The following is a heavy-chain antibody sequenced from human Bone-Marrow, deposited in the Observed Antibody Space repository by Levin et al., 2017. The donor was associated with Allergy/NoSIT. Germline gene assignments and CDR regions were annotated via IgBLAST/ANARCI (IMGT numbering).Heavy chain of an antibody. CDR3: ARVGSRYCGGDCYSESAFDI. Sequence: GGSLRLSCAASGFTFSSYAMHWVRQAPGKGLEWVAVISYDGSNKYYADSVKGRFTISRDNSKNTLYLQMNSLRAEDTAVYYCARVGSRYCGGDCYSESAFDIWGQGTMVTVSS. V-gene: IGHV3-30-3*01. CDR1: GFTFSSYA. CDR2: ISYDGSNK. D-gene: IGHD2-21*01. J-gene: IGHJ3*02.